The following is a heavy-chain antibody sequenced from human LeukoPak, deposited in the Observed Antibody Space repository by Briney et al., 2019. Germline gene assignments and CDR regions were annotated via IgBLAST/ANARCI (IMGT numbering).Heavy chain of an antibody. D-gene: IGHD3-10*01. CDR2: ISAYNGNT. CDR3: ARDTAQLLWFGELLPDY. J-gene: IGHJ4*02. Sequence: GASVKVSCKASGYTFTSYGISWVRQAPGQGLEWMGWISAYNGNTNYAQKLQGRVTMTTDTSTSTAYMELRSLRSDDTAVYYCARDTAQLLWFGELLPDYWGQGTRVTVSS. CDR1: GYTFTSYG. V-gene: IGHV1-18*01.